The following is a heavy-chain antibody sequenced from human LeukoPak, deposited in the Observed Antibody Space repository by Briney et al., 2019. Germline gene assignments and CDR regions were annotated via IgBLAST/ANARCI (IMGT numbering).Heavy chain of an antibody. J-gene: IGHJ4*02. CDR1: GFTFSTHS. CDR3: ARALYGSGSYYLFDY. V-gene: IGHV3-48*01. CDR2: TSSSSTTI. D-gene: IGHD3-10*01. Sequence: GGSLRLSCAGSGFTFSTHSMNWVRQAPGKGLEWVSFTSSSSTTIYYADSVKGRFTISRDNAKNSLILQMDSLRAEDTAVYYCARALYGSGSYYLFDYWGQGTLVTVSS.